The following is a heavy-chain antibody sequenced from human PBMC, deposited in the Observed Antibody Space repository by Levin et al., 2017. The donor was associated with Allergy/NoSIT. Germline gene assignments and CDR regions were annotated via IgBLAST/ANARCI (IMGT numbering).Heavy chain of an antibody. Sequence: ASVKVSCKASGYTFTSYDINWVRQATGQGLEWMGWMNPNSGNTGYAQKFQGRVTMTRNTSISTAYMELSSLRSEDTAVYYCARGRRAAAGTGGSPNWFDPWGQGTLVTVSS. V-gene: IGHV1-8*01. CDR2: MNPNSGNT. J-gene: IGHJ5*02. CDR1: GYTFTSYD. D-gene: IGHD6-13*01. CDR3: ARGRRAAAGTGGSPNWFDP.